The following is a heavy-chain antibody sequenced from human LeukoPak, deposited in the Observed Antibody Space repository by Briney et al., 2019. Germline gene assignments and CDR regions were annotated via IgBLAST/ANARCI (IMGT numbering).Heavy chain of an antibody. J-gene: IGHJ5*02. D-gene: IGHD2/OR15-2a*01. V-gene: IGHV3-64*02. CDR1: GFTFSGFS. Sequence: GGSLRLSCAASGFTFSGFSMHWIRQAPGRGLEYVSAITGNGDKTFYTDSVRGRFTIFRDNSKNTLFLQMGSLRGEDTALYFCARIGMENFYDLWGQGILVTVSS. CDR3: ARIGMENFYDL. CDR2: ITGNGDKT.